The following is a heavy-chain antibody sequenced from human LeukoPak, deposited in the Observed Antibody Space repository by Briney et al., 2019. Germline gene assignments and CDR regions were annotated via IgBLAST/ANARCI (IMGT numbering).Heavy chain of an antibody. CDR2: ISGSGGST. J-gene: IGHJ4*02. Sequence: GGSLRLSCAASGFTFSSYAMSWVRQAPGKGLEWVSAISGSGGSTYYADSVKGRFTISRGNSKNTLYLQMNSLRAEDTAVYYCAKDPGYDSSGYSRYWGQGTLVTVSS. CDR3: AKDPGYDSSGYSRY. CDR1: GFTFSSYA. V-gene: IGHV3-23*01. D-gene: IGHD3-22*01.